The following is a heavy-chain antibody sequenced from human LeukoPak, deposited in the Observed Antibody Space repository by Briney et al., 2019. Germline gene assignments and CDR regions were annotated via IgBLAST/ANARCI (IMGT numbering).Heavy chain of an antibody. J-gene: IGHJ4*02. CDR1: GGSISSSSYY. D-gene: IGHD6-19*01. CDR3: AREQAVAGSGFDY. CDR2: IYYSGGT. V-gene: IGHV4-61*01. Sequence: PSETLSLTCTVSGGSISSSSYYWCWIRQPPGKGLEWVGHIYYSGGTRYNPSLKSRVTISVDTSKNQFSLKLNSVTAADTALYYCAREQAVAGSGFDYWGQGTLVTVSS.